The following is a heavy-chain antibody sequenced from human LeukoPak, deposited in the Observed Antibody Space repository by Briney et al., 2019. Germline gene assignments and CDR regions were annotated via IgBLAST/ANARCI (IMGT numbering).Heavy chain of an antibody. CDR2: ISGGGGYT. CDR1: GFNFGSYV. D-gene: IGHD6-13*01. J-gene: IGHJ4*02. CDR3: AKGFSSWYWDY. V-gene: IGHV3-23*01. Sequence: GFLRLSCAASGFNFGSYVMSWVRQAPGKGLECVSAISGGGGYTYYPDSVKGHFTISRDNSKNTVYLQMNSLRADDTAVYYCAKGFSSWYWDYWGQGTLVTVSS.